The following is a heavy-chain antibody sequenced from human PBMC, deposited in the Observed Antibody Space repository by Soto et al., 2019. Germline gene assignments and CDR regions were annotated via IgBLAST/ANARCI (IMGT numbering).Heavy chain of an antibody. D-gene: IGHD2-2*02. J-gene: IGHJ4*02. Sequence: SVKFSCKASGGTFSGYAIIWLRQARGQGLEWMGEIIPMFGTSNYAQKFQGRVTITADESTSTAYMELSSLRSEDTAVYYCARGSCSITRCYKEYYFDLWGQGTLVTSPQ. V-gene: IGHV1-69*13. CDR1: GGTFSGYA. CDR2: IIPMFGTS. CDR3: ARGSCSITRCYKEYYFDL.